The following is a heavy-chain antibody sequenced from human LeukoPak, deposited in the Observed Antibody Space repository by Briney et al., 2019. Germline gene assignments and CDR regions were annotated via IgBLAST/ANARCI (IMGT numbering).Heavy chain of an antibody. Sequence: GGSLRLSCAASGFTFSSYEMNWVRQAPEKGLERVSYISSSGSTIYYAHSVKGRFTISRDNAKNSLYLQMNSLRAEDTAVYYCARDPVRGVSLNAYGMDVWGQGTTVTVSS. CDR2: ISSSGSTI. CDR3: ARDPVRGVSLNAYGMDV. CDR1: GFTFSSYE. D-gene: IGHD3-10*01. J-gene: IGHJ6*02. V-gene: IGHV3-48*03.